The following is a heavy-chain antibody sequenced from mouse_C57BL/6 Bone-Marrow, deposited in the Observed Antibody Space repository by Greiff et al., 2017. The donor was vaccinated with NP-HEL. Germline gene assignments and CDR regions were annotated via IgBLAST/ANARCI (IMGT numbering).Heavy chain of an antibody. D-gene: IGHD2-12*01. Sequence: QVQLQQPGPELVKPAASVTLSCTVSGFTFTSYWVHWVQQRPGRGLEWIGRIDPNSGGTKYSEKFKSKAILTVDKPSSTAYMLLSSLTSEASVVYCCARVSYVWFGCWGQGTLVTVSA. CDR2: IDPNSGGT. CDR1: GFTFTSYW. CDR3: ARVSYVWFGC. V-gene: IGHV1-72*01. J-gene: IGHJ3*01.